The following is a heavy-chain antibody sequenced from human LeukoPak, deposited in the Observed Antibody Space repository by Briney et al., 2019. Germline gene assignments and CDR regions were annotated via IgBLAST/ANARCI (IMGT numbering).Heavy chain of an antibody. V-gene: IGHV4-39*07. D-gene: IGHD4-17*01. CDR3: AMTTVSPFDY. J-gene: IGHJ4*02. CDR2: IYYSGST. CDR1: GGSISSSSYY. Sequence: SETLSLTCTVSGGSISSSSYYWGWIRQPPGKGLEWIGSIYYSGSTYYNPSLKSRVTISVDTSKNQFSLKLSSVTAADTAVYYCAMTTVSPFDYWGQGTLATVSS.